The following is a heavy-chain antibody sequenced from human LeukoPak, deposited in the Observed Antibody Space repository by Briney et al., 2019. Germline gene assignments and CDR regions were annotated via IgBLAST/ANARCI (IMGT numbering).Heavy chain of an antibody. CDR1: GGSISGYY. D-gene: IGHD2-15*01. CDR2: MYYSGST. J-gene: IGHJ6*02. Sequence: SETLSLICTVSGGSISGYYWSWIRQPPGQGLEWIGYMYYSGSTNYNPSLKSRVTMSIDASKNQFSLSLKSVTASDTAVYYCARSGYCSGGACYESAYYYYGMDVWGQGTTVTVSS. CDR3: ARSGYCSGGACYESAYYYYGMDV. V-gene: IGHV4-59*08.